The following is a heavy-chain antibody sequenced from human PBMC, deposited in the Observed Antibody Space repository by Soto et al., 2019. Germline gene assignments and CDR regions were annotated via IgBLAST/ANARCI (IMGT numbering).Heavy chain of an antibody. J-gene: IGHJ5*02. Sequence: ASVKVSCKASVYTFTSYGINWVRQATGQGLEWMGWMNPNSGNTGYAQKFQGRVTMTRNTSISTAYMELSSLRFEDTAVYYCAREVSYWFDPWGQGTLVTVSS. CDR1: VYTFTSYG. CDR3: AREVSYWFDP. CDR2: MNPNSGNT. V-gene: IGHV1-8*01. D-gene: IGHD2-8*01.